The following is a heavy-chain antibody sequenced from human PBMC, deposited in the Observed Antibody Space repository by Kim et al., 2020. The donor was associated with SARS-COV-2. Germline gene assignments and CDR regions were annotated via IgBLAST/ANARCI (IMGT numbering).Heavy chain of an antibody. Sequence: AQKFQGRVTMTRNTSKSTAYMELSSLRSEDTAVYYCARRVAVNGYYYMDVWGKGTTVTVSS. J-gene: IGHJ6*03. CDR3: ARRVAVNGYYYMDV. V-gene: IGHV1-8*01. D-gene: IGHD6-19*01.